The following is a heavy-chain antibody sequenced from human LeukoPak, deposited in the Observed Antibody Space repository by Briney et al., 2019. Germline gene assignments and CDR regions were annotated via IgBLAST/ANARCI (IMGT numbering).Heavy chain of an antibody. CDR1: GDSTSSSDYY. J-gene: IGHJ4*02. CDR3: ARDLRHAEFDY. V-gene: IGHV4-39*02. CDR2: IYFSGST. Sequence: PSETLSLTCTVSGDSTSSSDYYWGWIRQPPGKGLEWIGSIYFSGSTFYNPSLKSRVTISNDTSKNQFSLKLSSVTAADTAVYYCARDLRHAEFDYWGQGTLVTVSS.